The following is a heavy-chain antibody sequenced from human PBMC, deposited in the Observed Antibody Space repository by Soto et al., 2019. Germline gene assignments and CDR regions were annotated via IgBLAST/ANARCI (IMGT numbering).Heavy chain of an antibody. D-gene: IGHD4-17*01. CDR1: GGYINSYY. Sequence: SETLSLTCTVSGGYINSYYWNWIRQPPGKGLEWIGYIYYSGSTNYNPSLKSRVVISVDTSKNQFSLKLRSVTAADTAMYYCAKNDDHGSSYHGMDVWGQGTTVTVSS. V-gene: IGHV4-59*01. CDR3: AKNDDHGSSYHGMDV. CDR2: IYYSGST. J-gene: IGHJ6*01.